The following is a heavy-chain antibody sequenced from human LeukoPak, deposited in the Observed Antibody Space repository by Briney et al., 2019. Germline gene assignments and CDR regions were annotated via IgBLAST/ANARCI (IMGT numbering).Heavy chain of an antibody. D-gene: IGHD6-13*01. V-gene: IGHV1-2*06. CDR2: INPNSGGT. CDR1: EYTFTDYY. J-gene: IGHJ4*02. CDR3: ARDQGSLTRSWYTGY. Sequence: ASVKVSCKASEYTFTDYYMHWVRQAPGQGLEWMGRINPNSGGTNYAQKFQGRVTMTRDTSITTAYMDLSSLTPDDTAVYFCARDQGSLTRSWYTGYWGQGTQVTVSS.